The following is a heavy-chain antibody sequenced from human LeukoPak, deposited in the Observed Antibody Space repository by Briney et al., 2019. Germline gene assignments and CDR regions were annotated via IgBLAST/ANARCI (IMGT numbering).Heavy chain of an antibody. CDR3: ARRGGAMEQLDY. J-gene: IGHJ4*02. CDR2: IYHSGST. V-gene: IGHV4-38-2*02. CDR1: GYSISSGYY. D-gene: IGHD3-16*01. Sequence: SETLSLTCTVSGYSISSGYYWGWIRQPPGKGLEWIGSIYHSGSTYYNPSLKSRVTISVDTSKNQFSLKLSSVTAADTAVYYCARRGGAMEQLDYWGQGTLVTVSS.